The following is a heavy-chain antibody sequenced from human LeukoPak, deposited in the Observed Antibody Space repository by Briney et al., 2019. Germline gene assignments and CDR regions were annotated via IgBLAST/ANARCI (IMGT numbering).Heavy chain of an antibody. D-gene: IGHD3-22*01. J-gene: IGHJ4*02. CDR1: GFTVDSNY. CDR2: IYTGGNA. V-gene: IGHV3-53*01. CDR3: ARGDDSGYYDYFDY. Sequence: GGSLRLSCAASGFTVDSNYLSWVRQAPGKGLEWVSTIYTGGNAYYAASVKGRFTISRDFSKNTVFLHMNSLRAEDTAMYYCARGDDSGYYDYFDYWGQGALVTVSS.